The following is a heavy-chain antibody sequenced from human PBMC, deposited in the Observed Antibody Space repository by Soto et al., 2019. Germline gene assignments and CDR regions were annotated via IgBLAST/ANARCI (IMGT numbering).Heavy chain of an antibody. Sequence: QVQLQESGPGLVKPSQTLSLTCTVSGGSISSGGYYWSWIRQHPGKGLEWIGYIYYSGSTYYNPSLKSRVTISVDTSKHQFSLKLSSVTAADTAVYYCARDPGLLWFGESQHYFDYWGQGTLVTVSS. CDR1: GGSISSGGYY. D-gene: IGHD3-10*01. CDR3: ARDPGLLWFGESQHYFDY. J-gene: IGHJ4*02. V-gene: IGHV4-31*03. CDR2: IYYSGST.